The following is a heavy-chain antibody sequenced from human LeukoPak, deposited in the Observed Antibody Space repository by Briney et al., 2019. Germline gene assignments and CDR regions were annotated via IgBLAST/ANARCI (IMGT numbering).Heavy chain of an antibody. Sequence: NPEGSLRLSCAASGFTFSSYSMNWVRQAPGKGLEWVSSISSSSGYIYYADSVKGRFTISRDNAKNSLYLQMNSLRAEDTAVYYCARVFLVRGVVRSHTDYWGQGTLVTVSS. V-gene: IGHV3-21*01. CDR3: ARVFLVRGVVRSHTDY. J-gene: IGHJ4*02. CDR2: ISSSSGYI. CDR1: GFTFSSYS. D-gene: IGHD3-10*01.